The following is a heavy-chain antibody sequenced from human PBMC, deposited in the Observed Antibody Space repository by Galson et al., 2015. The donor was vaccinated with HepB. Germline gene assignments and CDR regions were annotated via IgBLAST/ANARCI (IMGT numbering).Heavy chain of an antibody. CDR3: ARDGLRYHSYGMDV. D-gene: IGHD3-9*01. V-gene: IGHV1-2*02. Sequence: SVKVSCKASGYTFTGYYMHWVRQAPGQGLEWMGWINPNSGGTNYAQKFQGRVTMTRDTSISTAYMELSRLRSDDTAVYYCARDGLRYHSYGMDVWGQGTTVTVSS. CDR1: GYTFTGYY. J-gene: IGHJ6*02. CDR2: INPNSGGT.